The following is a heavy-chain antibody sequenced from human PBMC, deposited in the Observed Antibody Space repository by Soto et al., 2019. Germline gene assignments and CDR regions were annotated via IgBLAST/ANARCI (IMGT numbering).Heavy chain of an antibody. D-gene: IGHD3-22*01. CDR2: INYSGNT. V-gene: IGHV4-30-4*01. CDR1: GGSISNPDYY. Sequence: SETLSLTCKVSGGSISNPDYYWSWIRQPPGKGLEWIGYINYSGNTYYNPSLKSRVFISVDTSKNQISLRLSSVTAADTAVYYCARVFTLTYNWFDPWGQGTLVTV. CDR3: ARVFTLTYNWFDP. J-gene: IGHJ5*02.